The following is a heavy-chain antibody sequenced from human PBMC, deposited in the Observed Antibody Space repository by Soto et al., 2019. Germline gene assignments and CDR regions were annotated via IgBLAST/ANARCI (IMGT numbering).Heavy chain of an antibody. V-gene: IGHV4-31*03. J-gene: IGHJ4*02. CDR2: IYYSGST. CDR3: ARENSNHEFDY. D-gene: IGHD4-4*01. Sequence: SETLSLTCTVSGGSISSGGYYWSWIRQHPGKGLEWIGYIYYSGSTYYNPSLKSRVTISVDTSKNQFSLKLSSVTAADTAVYYCARENSNHEFDYWGQGTLVTVSS. CDR1: GGSISSGGYY.